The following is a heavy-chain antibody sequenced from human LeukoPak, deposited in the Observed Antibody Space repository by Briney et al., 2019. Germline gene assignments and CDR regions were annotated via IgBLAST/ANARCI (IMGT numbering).Heavy chain of an antibody. CDR3: ARLRTMVRGVIITGAFDY. Sequence: ASVKVSCKASGYTFTGYYMHWVRQAPGQGLEWMGRINPNSGGTDYAQKFQGRVTMTRDTSISTAYMELSRLRSDDTAVYYCARLRTMVRGVIITGAFDYWSQGTLVTVSS. CDR2: INPNSGGT. J-gene: IGHJ4*02. CDR1: GYTFTGYY. V-gene: IGHV1-2*06. D-gene: IGHD3-10*01.